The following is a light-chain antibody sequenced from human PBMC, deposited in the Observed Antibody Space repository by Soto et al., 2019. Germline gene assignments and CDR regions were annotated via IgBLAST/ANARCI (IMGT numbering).Light chain of an antibody. V-gene: IGLV2-8*01. CDR1: SSDVGDYNY. CDR3: SSYAGSNNFVV. Sequence: QSALTQPPSASGSPGQSVTISCTGTSSDVGDYNYVSWYQHHPGKAPKLMIYEVSKRPSGVPDRFCGSKSGNTASLTVSGLQADDEADYYCSSYAGSNNFVVFGGGTQLTVL. J-gene: IGLJ2*01. CDR2: EVS.